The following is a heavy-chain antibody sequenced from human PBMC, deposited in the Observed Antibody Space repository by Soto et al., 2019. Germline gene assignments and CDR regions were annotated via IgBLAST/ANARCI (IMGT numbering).Heavy chain of an antibody. CDR3: ARDQDAFYSSDAFDI. CDR1: GFTFSSYA. V-gene: IGHV3-30-3*01. CDR2: ISYDGSNK. Sequence: GGSLRLSCAASGFTFSSYAMHWVRQAPGKGLEWVAVISYDGSNKYYADSVKGRFTISRDNSKNTLYLQMNSLRAEDTAVYYCARDQDAFYSSDAFDIWGQGTMVTVSS. J-gene: IGHJ3*02. D-gene: IGHD6-13*01.